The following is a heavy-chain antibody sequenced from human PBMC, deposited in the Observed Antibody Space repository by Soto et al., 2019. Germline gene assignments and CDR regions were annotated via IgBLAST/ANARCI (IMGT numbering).Heavy chain of an antibody. CDR2: INHSGST. J-gene: IGHJ5*02. V-gene: IGHV4-34*01. CDR1: GGSFSGFY. D-gene: IGHD3-22*01. CDR3: ARGGYYDSSGYSNPNWFDP. Sequence: SEPLSVTCAVYGGSFSGFYWSWIRKPPGKGLEWIGEINHSGSTNYNPSLKSRVTISVDTSKNQFSLKLSSVTAADTAVYYCARGGYYDSSGYSNPNWFDPWGQGTLVTVSS.